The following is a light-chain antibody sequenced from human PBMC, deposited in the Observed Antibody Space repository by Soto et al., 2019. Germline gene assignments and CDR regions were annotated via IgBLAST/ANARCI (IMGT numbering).Light chain of an antibody. CDR3: SSYVGNNNLV. Sequence: QSALTQPPSASGSPGQSVTISCTGTSSDVGAYNYVSWYQQHPGKAPKLMIYEVNKRPSGVPDRFSGSKSDNTASLTVSGLQAEDEADYYCSSYVGNNNLVFGGGTKLTVL. V-gene: IGLV2-8*01. CDR2: EVN. J-gene: IGLJ2*01. CDR1: SSDVGAYNY.